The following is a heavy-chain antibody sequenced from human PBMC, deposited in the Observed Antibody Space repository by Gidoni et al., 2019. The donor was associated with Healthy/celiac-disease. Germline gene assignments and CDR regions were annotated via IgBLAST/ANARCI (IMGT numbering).Heavy chain of an antibody. CDR1: GFTFSGSA. CDR2: IRSKANSYAT. V-gene: IGHV3-73*02. CDR3: TRPVEMATGDY. Sequence: EVQLVESGGGLVQPGGSLKLSCAASGFTFSGSAMHWVRQASGKGLEWVGRIRSKANSYATAYAASVKGRFTISRDDSKNTAYLQMNSLKTEDTAVYYCTRPVEMATGDYWGQGTLVTVSS. J-gene: IGHJ4*02. D-gene: IGHD5-12*01.